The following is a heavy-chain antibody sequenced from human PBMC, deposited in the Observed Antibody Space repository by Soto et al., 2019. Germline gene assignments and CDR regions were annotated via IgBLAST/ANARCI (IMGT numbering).Heavy chain of an antibody. V-gene: IGHV3-23*01. J-gene: IGHJ6*02. D-gene: IGHD1-26*01. CDR3: AKDRMRIEGYYYYGMDV. CDR1: GFTFSSYA. Sequence: PGGSLRLSCAASGFTFSSYAMSWVRQAPGKGLEWVSAISGSGGSTYYADSVKGRFTISRDNSKNTLYLQMNSLRAEDTAVYYCAKDRMRIEGYYYYGMDVWGQGTTVTVPS. CDR2: ISGSGGST.